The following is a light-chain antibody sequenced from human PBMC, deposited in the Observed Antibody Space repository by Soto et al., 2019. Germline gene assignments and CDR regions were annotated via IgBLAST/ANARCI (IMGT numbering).Light chain of an antibody. CDR1: SSDVGGYNY. J-gene: IGLJ2*01. Sequence: QSALTQPPSASGSPGQSVTISCTGTSSDVGGYNYVSWYQQHPGKAPKLMIYEVNKRPSGVPDRFSGSKSGNTASLTVSGLQSEDAAEYYCSSYGGSNNLVFGGGTKLTVL. CDR2: EVN. CDR3: SSYGGSNNLV. V-gene: IGLV2-8*01.